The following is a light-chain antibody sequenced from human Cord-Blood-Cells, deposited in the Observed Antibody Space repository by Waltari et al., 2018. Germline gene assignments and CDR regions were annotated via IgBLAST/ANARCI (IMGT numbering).Light chain of an antibody. V-gene: IGKV1-5*03. CDR3: QQYNSYWT. J-gene: IGKJ1*01. Sequence: DIQMTQSPSTLSASVGDRVTITCRASQRISSWLAWYQQKPGKAPKLLIYKASSLESGVPSRCSGSGSGTEVTLTISSLQPDDFATYYCQQYNSYWTFGQGTKVEIK. CDR2: KAS. CDR1: QRISSW.